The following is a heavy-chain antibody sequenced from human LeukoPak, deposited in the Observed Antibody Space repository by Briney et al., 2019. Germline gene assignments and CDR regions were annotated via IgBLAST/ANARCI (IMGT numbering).Heavy chain of an antibody. D-gene: IGHD3-16*01. CDR1: GFTFSGYA. V-gene: IGHV3-21*01. J-gene: IGHJ4*02. CDR3: GRAFPPLRTSSAGDL. Sequence: GGSLRLSCAASGFTFSGYAMNWVRQAPGKGLEWVSSISGLSTHIYYGDSVKGRFSISRDNAKNSVYLQMNSLGVEDTAIYYCGRAFPPLRTSSAGDLWGQGILVTVSS. CDR2: ISGLSTHI.